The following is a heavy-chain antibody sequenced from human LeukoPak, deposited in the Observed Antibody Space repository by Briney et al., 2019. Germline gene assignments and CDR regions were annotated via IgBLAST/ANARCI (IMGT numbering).Heavy chain of an antibody. J-gene: IGHJ4*02. V-gene: IGHV3-48*01. CDR1: GFTFSSYS. D-gene: IGHD6-19*01. CDR3: ARDSAVAANDY. CDR2: ISSSGSTI. Sequence: VQPGGSLRLSCAASGFTFSSYSMNWVRQAPGKGLEWVSYISSSGSTIYYADSVKGRFTISRDTAKNSLYLQMNSLRAEDTAMYYCARDSAVAANDYWGQGTLVTVSS.